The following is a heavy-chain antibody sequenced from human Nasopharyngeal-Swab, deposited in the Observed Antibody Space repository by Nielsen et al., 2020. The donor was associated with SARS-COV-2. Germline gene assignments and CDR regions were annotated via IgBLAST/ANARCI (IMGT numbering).Heavy chain of an antibody. CDR2: IYPGDSDT. CDR3: ARLRYSSGRYWYFDL. D-gene: IGHD6-19*01. Sequence: ESLKISCKGSGYNFPSYWIGWVRQMPGKGLEWMGIIYPGDSDTRYIPSFQGQLTISADKSISTAYLQWSSLKASDTAMYYCARLRYSSGRYWYFDLWSRGTLVTVSS. V-gene: IGHV5-51*01. J-gene: IGHJ2*01. CDR1: GYNFPSYW.